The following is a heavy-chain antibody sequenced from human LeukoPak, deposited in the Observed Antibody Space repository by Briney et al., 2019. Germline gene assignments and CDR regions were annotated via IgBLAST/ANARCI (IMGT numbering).Heavy chain of an antibody. CDR2: FDPEDGET. J-gene: IGHJ4*02. D-gene: IGHD3-22*01. CDR3: ATVPPYDYYDSSGYGY. CDR1: GYTLTELS. V-gene: IGHV1-24*01. Sequence: GASVKVSCKVSGYTLTELSMHWVRQAPGKGLEWMGGFDPEDGETIYAQKFQGRVTMTEDTSTDTAYMELSSLRSEDTAVYYCATVPPYDYYDSSGYGYWGQGTLVTVSS.